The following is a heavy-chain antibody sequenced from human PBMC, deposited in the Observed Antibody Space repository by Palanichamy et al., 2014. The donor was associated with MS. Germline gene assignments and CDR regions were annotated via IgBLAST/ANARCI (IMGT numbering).Heavy chain of an antibody. J-gene: IGHJ5*01. CDR2: TSANGGRT. CDR1: GITFSSYA. CDR3: ATSHDYRGFDS. V-gene: IGHV3-23*04. Sequence: EAQLVESRGALVQPGGSLRLSCATSGITFSSYAMSWVRQAPGKGLEWVSGTSANGGRTNYADSVKGRFTMSRDNSKDTLYLEMNSLRAEDTAVYYCATSHDYRGFDSWGQGTLVTVAS. D-gene: IGHD4-11*01.